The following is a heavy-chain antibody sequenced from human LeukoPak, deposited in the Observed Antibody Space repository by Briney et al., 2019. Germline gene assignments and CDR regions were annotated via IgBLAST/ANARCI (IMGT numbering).Heavy chain of an antibody. CDR2: IYYSGST. Sequence: SETLSLTCTVSGGSISSYYWSWIRQPPGKGLEWIGYIYYSGSTNYNPSLKSRVTISVDTSKNQFSLKLSSVTAADTAVYYCARGRLEYYYDSSGYGSLVYWGQGTLVTVSS. J-gene: IGHJ4*02. D-gene: IGHD3-22*01. CDR1: GGSISSYY. V-gene: IGHV4-59*01. CDR3: ARGRLEYYYDSSGYGSLVY.